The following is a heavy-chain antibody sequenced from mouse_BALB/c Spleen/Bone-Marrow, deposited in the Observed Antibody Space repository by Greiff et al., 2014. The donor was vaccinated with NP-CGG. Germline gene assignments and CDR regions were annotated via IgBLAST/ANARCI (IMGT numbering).Heavy chain of an antibody. CDR2: INPYNGDP. CDR3: ARSGIGSTMDF. D-gene: IGHD3-2*02. V-gene: IGHV1-20*02. J-gene: IGHJ4*01. Sequence: EVQLQQSGPELVKPGASVRISCKASGYSFTDYFMNWVMQNHGKSLEWIGRINPYNGDPFCNQKFKDKATLTVDRSSNTAHMELRSLASEDSGVFYCARSGIGSTMDFWGQGTSVTVSS. CDR1: GYSFTDYF.